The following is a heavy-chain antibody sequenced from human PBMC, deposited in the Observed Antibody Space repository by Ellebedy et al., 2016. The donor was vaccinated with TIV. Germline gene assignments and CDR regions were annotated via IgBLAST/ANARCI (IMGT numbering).Heavy chain of an antibody. D-gene: IGHD5-24*01. J-gene: IGHJ4*02. CDR3: ARLNDGYGGY. Sequence: KVSCKGSGYSFTSYWMGWGRQVPGKGLEWLGIIYPGDSDIRYSPSFQGHVTISADKSISTAYLQWSSLKASDTAMYFCARLNDGYGGYWGQGTLVTVSS. V-gene: IGHV5-51*01. CDR2: IYPGDSDI. CDR1: GYSFTSYW.